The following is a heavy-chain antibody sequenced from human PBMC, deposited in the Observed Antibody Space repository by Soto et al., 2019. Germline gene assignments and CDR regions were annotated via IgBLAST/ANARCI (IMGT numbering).Heavy chain of an antibody. CDR1: GFTFSSYA. V-gene: IGHV3-23*01. J-gene: IGHJ4*02. Sequence: EVQLLDSGGGLVQPGGSLRLSCGASGFTFSSYAMSWVRQAPGKGLEWVATISGTGSNTYYADSVKGRFTISRDNSKKMVSLQMNSLRAADTAVYFCAKGVIAVAGDHFDYWGQGTLVTVS. D-gene: IGHD6-19*01. CDR2: ISGTGSNT. CDR3: AKGVIAVAGDHFDY.